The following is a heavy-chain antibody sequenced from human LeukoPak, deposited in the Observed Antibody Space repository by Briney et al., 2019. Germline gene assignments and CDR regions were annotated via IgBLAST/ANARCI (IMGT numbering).Heavy chain of an antibody. J-gene: IGHJ3*02. D-gene: IGHD3-16*02. Sequence: GGSLRLSCAASGFTFSSYWMSWVRQAPGKGLEWVANIKQDGSEKYYVDSVKGRFTISRDNAKNSLYLQMNSLRAEDTAVYYCARVRVITFGGVISYDAFDIWGQGTMVTVSS. CDR2: IKQDGSEK. CDR3: ARVRVITFGGVISYDAFDI. CDR1: GFTFSSYW. V-gene: IGHV3-7*01.